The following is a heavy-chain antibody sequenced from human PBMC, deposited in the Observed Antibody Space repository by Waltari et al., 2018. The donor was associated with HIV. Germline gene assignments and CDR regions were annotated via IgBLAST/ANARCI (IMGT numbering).Heavy chain of an antibody. Sequence: QVQLQQWGAGLLKASETLSLTCAVYGGSFNGYYWSWIRQPPEKGLEWIGEINHSGSTTYNPSLKSRVTLLRDTSKNQFSLNLTAVTAADTAMYYCARGQVGAIYDYWGQGTLVTVSS. V-gene: IGHV4-34*01. D-gene: IGHD1-26*01. CDR3: ARGQVGAIYDY. CDR2: INHSGST. J-gene: IGHJ4*02. CDR1: GGSFNGYY.